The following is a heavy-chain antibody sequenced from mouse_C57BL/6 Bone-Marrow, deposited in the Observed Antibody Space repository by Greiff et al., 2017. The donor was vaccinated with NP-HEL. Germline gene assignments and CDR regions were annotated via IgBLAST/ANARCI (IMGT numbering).Heavy chain of an antibody. J-gene: IGHJ3*01. CDR2: ISSGSSTI. D-gene: IGHD2-5*01. Sequence: EVQLQESGGGLVKPGGSLKLSCAASGFTFSDYGMHWVRQAPEKGLEWVAYISSGSSTIYYADTVKGRFTISRDNAKNTLFLQMTSLRSEDTAMYDYARNYYSSATWFAYWGQGTLVTVSA. CDR1: GFTFSDYG. CDR3: ARNYYSSATWFAY. V-gene: IGHV5-17*01.